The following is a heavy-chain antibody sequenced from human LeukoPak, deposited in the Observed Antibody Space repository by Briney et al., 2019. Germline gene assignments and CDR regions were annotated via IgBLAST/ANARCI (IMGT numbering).Heavy chain of an antibody. J-gene: IGHJ3*02. CDR1: GGSISYHY. D-gene: IGHD3-9*01. Sequence: SETLSLTCTVSGGSISYHYWSWIRQPAGRALEWIGRIYSSGSTNYNPSLKSRVTMSVDTSKNQFSLRLSSVTAADTALYYCARQDILTGFDAFDIWGQGTVVTVSS. CDR2: IYSSGST. V-gene: IGHV4-4*07. CDR3: ARQDILTGFDAFDI.